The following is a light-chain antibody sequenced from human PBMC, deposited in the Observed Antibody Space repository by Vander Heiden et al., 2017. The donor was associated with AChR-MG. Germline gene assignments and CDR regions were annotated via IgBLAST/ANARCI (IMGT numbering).Light chain of an antibody. Sequence: DIQMSQSPSTLSASVGDRVTITCRASQRISSWLAWYQQKPGKAPKLLMFRPSSIESGVPSRFSGSGSGTEFTLTISRLQPDDSATYYCQQYNSHPWTFGQGTKVEVK. CDR2: RPS. V-gene: IGKV1-5*03. J-gene: IGKJ1*01. CDR1: QRISSW. CDR3: QQYNSHPWT.